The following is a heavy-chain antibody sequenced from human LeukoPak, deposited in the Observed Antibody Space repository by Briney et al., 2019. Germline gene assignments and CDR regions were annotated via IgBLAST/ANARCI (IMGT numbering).Heavy chain of an antibody. CDR2: INHSGST. Sequence: PSETLSLTCAVYGGSFSGYYWSWIRQPPGKGLEWIGEINHSGSTNYSPSLKSRVTISVDTSKNQFSLKLSSVTAADTAVYYCARGGVWGSYRPINYFDYWGQGTLVTVS. J-gene: IGHJ4*02. CDR3: ARGGVWGSYRPINYFDY. CDR1: GGSFSGYY. D-gene: IGHD3-16*02. V-gene: IGHV4-34*01.